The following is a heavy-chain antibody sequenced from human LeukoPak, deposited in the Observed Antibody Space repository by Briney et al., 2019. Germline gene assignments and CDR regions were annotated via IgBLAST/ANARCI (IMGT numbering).Heavy chain of an antibody. CDR3: ARDGSYFDG. V-gene: IGHV6-1*01. CDR2: TYYRSKWYN. CDR1: GDSVSSSSAA. Sequence: SQTLSLTCTISGDSVSSSSAAWNWIRQSPSRGLEWLGRTYYRSKWYNDFAVSVKSRITIDPDTSRNQFSLQLDSVTPEDTAVYYCARDGSYFDGWGQGTLVTVSS. J-gene: IGHJ4*02.